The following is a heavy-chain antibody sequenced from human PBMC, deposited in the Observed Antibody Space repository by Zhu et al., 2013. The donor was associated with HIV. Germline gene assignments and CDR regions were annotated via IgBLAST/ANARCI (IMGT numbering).Heavy chain of an antibody. Sequence: QVQLVQSGAEVKKPGASVKVSCKASGYTFNTYGLNWVRQAPGQGLQWMGGIIPVFGTVNYAQTFQGRVTITADELTKTAYMDLRRLRFDDTAVYYCARDGEEYNMDNWFDFWGQGTLVTVSS. CDR1: GYTFNTYG. CDR2: IIPVFGTV. D-gene: IGHD1-1*01. J-gene: IGHJ5*01. V-gene: IGHV1-69*13. CDR3: ARDGEEYNMDNWFDF.